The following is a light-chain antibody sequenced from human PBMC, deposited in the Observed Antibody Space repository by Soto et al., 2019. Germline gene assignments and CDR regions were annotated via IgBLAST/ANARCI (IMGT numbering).Light chain of an antibody. V-gene: IGKV3-11*01. CDR2: DAS. Sequence: EIVLTQSPATLSLSPGERATLSCRASQRISNYLGWYQQKPGQAPRLLIYDASNRAAGIPARFSGSGSGTDFTLTISSLEPEDFAVYYCQQRSKWPLTFGGGTKVEIK. CDR3: QQRSKWPLT. CDR1: QRISNY. J-gene: IGKJ4*01.